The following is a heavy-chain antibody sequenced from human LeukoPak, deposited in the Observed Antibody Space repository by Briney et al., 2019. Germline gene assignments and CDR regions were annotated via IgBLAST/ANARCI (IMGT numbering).Heavy chain of an antibody. J-gene: IGHJ5*02. D-gene: IGHD2-2*02. V-gene: IGHV3-21*01. CDR2: ISSSSSYI. Sequence: GGSLRLSCAASGFTFSSYSMNWVRQAPGKGLEWVSSISSSSSYIYYADSVKGRFTISRDNAKNSLYLQMNSLRAEDTAVYYCARGTAAIGWFDPWGQGTLVTVSS. CDR1: GFTFSSYS. CDR3: ARGTAAIGWFDP.